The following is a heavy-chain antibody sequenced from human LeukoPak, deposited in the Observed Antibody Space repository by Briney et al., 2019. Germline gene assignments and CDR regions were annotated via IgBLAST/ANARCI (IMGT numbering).Heavy chain of an antibody. V-gene: IGHV3-33*01. CDR1: GFTFSNYG. Sequence: GMSLRLSCAASGFTFSNYGMHWVRQAPGKGLEWVSVIWYDGTKKYYADSVKGRFTISREDSKNTLYLQMSSLRAEDTAVYYCARGYGGNSAAGDYWGQGTLVTVSS. CDR3: ARGYGGNSAAGDY. D-gene: IGHD4-23*01. CDR2: IWYDGTKK. J-gene: IGHJ4*02.